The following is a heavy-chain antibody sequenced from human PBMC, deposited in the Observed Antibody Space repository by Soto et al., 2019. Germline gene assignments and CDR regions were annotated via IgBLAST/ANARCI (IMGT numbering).Heavy chain of an antibody. J-gene: IGHJ5*02. V-gene: IGHV1-18*01. CDR2: INVYNGNT. CDR3: ARGVGSGSYYNQYNWFDP. D-gene: IGHD3-10*01. CDR1: GYAFTNYG. Sequence: ASVKVSCKASGYAFTNYGVSWVRQAPGQGFEWMGWINVYNGNTKYAQKVQGRVTMTTDTSTSTAYMELRSLRSDDTAVYYCARGVGSGSYYNQYNWFDPGAREPWSPSPQ.